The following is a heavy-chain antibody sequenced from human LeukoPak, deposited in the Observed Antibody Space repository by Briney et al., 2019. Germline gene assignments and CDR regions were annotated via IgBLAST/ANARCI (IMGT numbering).Heavy chain of an antibody. Sequence: SETLSLTCAVYGGSFSGYYWSWIRQPPGKGLEWIGEINHSGSTNYNPSLKSRVTISVDTSKNQFSLKLSSVTAADTAVYYCEVGYYYMDVWGKGTTVTVSS. CDR1: GGSFSGYY. J-gene: IGHJ6*03. D-gene: IGHD1-26*01. CDR3: EVGYYYMDV. CDR2: INHSGST. V-gene: IGHV4-34*01.